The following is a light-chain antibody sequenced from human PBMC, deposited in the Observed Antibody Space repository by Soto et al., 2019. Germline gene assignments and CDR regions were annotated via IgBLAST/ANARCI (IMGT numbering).Light chain of an antibody. J-gene: IGKJ1*01. Sequence: EIVLTQSPGTLSLSPGERATLSCRASQSFSSNYLAWYQQKPGQAPRLLIYAGSSRATGTPDRFSGSGSGTDFTLTISRLEPEDFAVYYCQQYGSSPRTFGQGTKVDIK. CDR3: QQYGSSPRT. V-gene: IGKV3-20*01. CDR1: QSFSSNY. CDR2: AGS.